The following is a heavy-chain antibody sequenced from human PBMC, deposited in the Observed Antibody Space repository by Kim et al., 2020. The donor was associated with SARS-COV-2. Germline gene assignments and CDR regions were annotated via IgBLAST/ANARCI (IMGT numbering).Heavy chain of an antibody. V-gene: IGHV1-18*01. J-gene: IGHJ3*02. CDR2: T. D-gene: IGHD2-8*01. CDR3: ARGRLRADAFDI. Sequence: TNYVQGLPGRVSMITDTSTSTVYMELTSLRSDDTAVYYCARGRLRADAFDIWGQGTVITVSS.